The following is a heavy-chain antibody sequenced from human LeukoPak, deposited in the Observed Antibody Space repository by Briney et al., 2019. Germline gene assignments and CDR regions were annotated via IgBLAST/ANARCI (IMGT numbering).Heavy chain of an antibody. D-gene: IGHD1-14*01. V-gene: IGHV4-39*01. Sequence: SETLSLTCTVSGDSINSGSYYWGWIRQPPGKGLEWIGSISYRGTPSYNPSLGSRVTMSVDTSKNQFSLNLKSVTAADTAVFYCARTTLLWYFDNGGPGALVAVPS. J-gene: IGHJ4*01. CDR1: GDSINSGSYY. CDR3: ARTTLLWYFDN. CDR2: ISYRGTP.